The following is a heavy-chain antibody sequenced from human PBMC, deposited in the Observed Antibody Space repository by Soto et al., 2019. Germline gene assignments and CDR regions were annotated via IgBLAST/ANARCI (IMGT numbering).Heavy chain of an antibody. V-gene: IGHV1-58*01. J-gene: IGHJ6*02. CDR3: AADSSTYYDFWSGYHRRYYYGMDV. CDR1: GFTFTSSA. CDR2: IVVGSGNT. Sequence: GASVKVSCKASGFTFTSSAVQWVRQARGQRLEWIGWIVVGSGNTNYAQKFQERVTITRDMSTSTAYVELSSLRSEDTAVYYCAADSSTYYDFWSGYHRRYYYGMDVWGQGTTGTAP. D-gene: IGHD3-3*01.